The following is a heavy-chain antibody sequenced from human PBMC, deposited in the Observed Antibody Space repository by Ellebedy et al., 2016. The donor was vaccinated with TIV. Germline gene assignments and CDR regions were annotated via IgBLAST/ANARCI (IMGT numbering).Heavy chain of an antibody. D-gene: IGHD3-22*01. CDR1: GYSFTSYW. Sequence: GESLKISCKGSGYSFTSYWIGWVRQMPGKGMEWMGIIYPGDSDTRYSPSFQGQVTISADKSISTAYLQWSSLKASDTAMYYCARSWSRIVGGGPPGPNAFDIWGQGTMVTVSS. J-gene: IGHJ3*02. CDR2: IYPGDSDT. CDR3: ARSWSRIVGGGPPGPNAFDI. V-gene: IGHV5-51*01.